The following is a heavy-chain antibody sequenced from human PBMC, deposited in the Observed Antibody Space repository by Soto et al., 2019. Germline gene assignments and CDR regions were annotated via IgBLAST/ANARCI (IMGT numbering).Heavy chain of an antibody. CDR2: IRSKAYGGTT. D-gene: IGHD3-10*01. Sequence: GGSLRLSCTASGFTFGDYAMSWFRQAPGKGLEWVGFIRSKAYGGTTEYAASVKGRFTISRDDSKSIAYLQMNSLKTEDTAVYYCTRALPYYGSGSHPVDVWGQGTTVTVSS. V-gene: IGHV3-49*03. CDR3: TRALPYYGSGSHPVDV. J-gene: IGHJ6*02. CDR1: GFTFGDYA.